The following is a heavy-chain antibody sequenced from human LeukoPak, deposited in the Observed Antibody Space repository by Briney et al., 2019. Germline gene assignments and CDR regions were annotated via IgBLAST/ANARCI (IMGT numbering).Heavy chain of an antibody. CDR3: AKDEQWQYISNYFDY. Sequence: GGSLSLSCAASGFTFSSYAMSWVRQPPGKGLEWVSTITGSGGSTFYADSVKGRFTISRDSSKNTLYLQMNSLRAEDTAVYYCAKDEQWQYISNYFDYWGQGTLVTVSS. CDR1: GFTFSSYA. J-gene: IGHJ4*02. D-gene: IGHD6-19*01. V-gene: IGHV3-23*01. CDR2: ITGSGGST.